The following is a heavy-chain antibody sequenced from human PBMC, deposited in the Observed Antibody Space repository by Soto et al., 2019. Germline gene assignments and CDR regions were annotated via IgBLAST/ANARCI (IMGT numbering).Heavy chain of an antibody. CDR2: ISYDGSNK. J-gene: IGHJ6*02. Sequence: QVQLVESGGGVVQPGRSLRLSCAASGFTFSSYGMHWVRQAPGKGLEWVAVISYDGSNKYYADSVKGRFTISRDNSKNXLYLQMNSLRAEDTAVYYCAKDLSTLYYYYYGMDVWGQGTTVTVSS. CDR3: AKDLSTLYYYYYGMDV. CDR1: GFTFSSYG. V-gene: IGHV3-30*18. D-gene: IGHD2-2*01.